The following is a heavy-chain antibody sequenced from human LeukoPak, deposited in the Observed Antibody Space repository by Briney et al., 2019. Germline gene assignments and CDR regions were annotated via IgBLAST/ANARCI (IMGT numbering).Heavy chain of an antibody. CDR2: TSPVNCKS. Sequence: ASGSLSFSAAGYTFSTSGITWVRHAPGQGPGWMGGTSPVNCKSQYAQNLQGRVTLTPDTSTNTAHMELRTLRSDDTAIYYCARVRDSDNWWGALDIWGQGTMVTVSS. D-gene: IGHD1-1*01. CDR3: ARVRDSDNWWGALDI. CDR1: GYTFSTSG. J-gene: IGHJ3*02. V-gene: IGHV1-18*01.